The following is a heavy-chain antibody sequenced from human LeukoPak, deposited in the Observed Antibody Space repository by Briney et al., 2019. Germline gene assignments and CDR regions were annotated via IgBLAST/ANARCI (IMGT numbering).Heavy chain of an antibody. J-gene: IGHJ4*02. CDR2: IYATGST. CDR1: GDSIRSYW. D-gene: IGHD1-26*01. CDR3: ARQGYTASYYFLDS. Sequence: SETLSLTCDVSGDSIRSYWWGWVRRPAGKGLEWIGRIYATGSTKFNPSLKSRLTMSMDTSTNQFSLKLTSVTAADTAVYFCARQGYTASYYFLDSWSQGTLVTVSS. V-gene: IGHV4-4*07.